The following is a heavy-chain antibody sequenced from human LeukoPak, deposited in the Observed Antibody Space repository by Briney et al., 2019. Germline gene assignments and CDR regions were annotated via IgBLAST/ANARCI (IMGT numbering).Heavy chain of an antibody. V-gene: IGHV4-38-2*01. CDR2: IYHSGST. J-gene: IGHJ6*03. D-gene: IGHD3-3*02. CDR3: ARHFYYYNYMDV. CDR1: GYSISGDYY. Sequence: PSETLSLTCAVSGYSISGDYYRGCIRQPPGKGLEGIGSIYHSGSTYYNPSLKSRVTISVDTSKNQFSLKLSSVTAADTAVYYCARHFYYYNYMDVWGKGTTVTVSS.